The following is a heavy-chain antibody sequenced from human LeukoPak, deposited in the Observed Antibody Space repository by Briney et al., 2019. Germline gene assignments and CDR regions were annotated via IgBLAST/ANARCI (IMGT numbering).Heavy chain of an antibody. CDR1: GGSISSYY. CDR2: IYHSGST. J-gene: IGHJ3*02. Sequence: SETLSLTCTVSGGSISSYYWSWIRQPPGKGLEWIGSIYHSGSTYYNPSLKSRVTISVDTSKNQFSLKLSFVTAADTAVYYCARGEDYYDSSGYSLNDAFDIWGQGTMVTVSS. D-gene: IGHD3-22*01. CDR3: ARGEDYYDSSGYSLNDAFDI. V-gene: IGHV4-59*08.